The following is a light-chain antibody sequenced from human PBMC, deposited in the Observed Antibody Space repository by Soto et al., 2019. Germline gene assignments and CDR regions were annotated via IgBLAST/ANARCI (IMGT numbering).Light chain of an antibody. V-gene: IGKV3-20*01. CDR1: QSVSSSY. CDR2: GAS. Sequence: EIVLTKSPGTVSFSPGEGGTISCRASQSVSSSYIAWYQQRPGQTPSLLIYGASTRATGIPARCCGTGSRTHFTLTISRLEHGDFEVDDGMHLGGTTFTLGPGTRLEIK. J-gene: IGKJ5*01. CDR3: MHLGGTTFT.